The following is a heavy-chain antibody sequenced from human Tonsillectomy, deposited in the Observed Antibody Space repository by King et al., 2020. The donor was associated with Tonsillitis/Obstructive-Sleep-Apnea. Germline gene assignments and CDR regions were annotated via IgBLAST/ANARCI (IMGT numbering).Heavy chain of an antibody. D-gene: IGHD3-10*01. V-gene: IGHV1-2*02. Sequence: QLVQSGAEVMKPGASVKVSCKASGYTFTGYYMHWVRQAPGQGLEWMGWIDPDSGGTKYARKFQGRVTMTRDTSISTAYMELSRLRSDDTAVYWCARGDLWLGERWGQGTLVIVSS. J-gene: IGHJ4*02. CDR2: IDPDSGGT. CDR3: ARGDLWLGER. CDR1: GYTFTGYY.